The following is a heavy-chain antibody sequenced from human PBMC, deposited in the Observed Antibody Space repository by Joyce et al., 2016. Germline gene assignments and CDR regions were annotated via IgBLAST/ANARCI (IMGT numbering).Heavy chain of an antibody. V-gene: IGHV3-48*01. CDR3: AKADYGDKIDAFDI. Sequence: EVQLVESEGGLVQPGGSLRLSCAASGFTFSSYSMNWVRQAPGKGLEWVSYISSSSSTIYYADSVKGRFTISRDNAKNSLYLQMNSLRAEDTAVYYCAKADYGDKIDAFDIWGQGTMVTVSS. CDR2: ISSSSSTI. CDR1: GFTFSSYS. J-gene: IGHJ3*02. D-gene: IGHD4-17*01.